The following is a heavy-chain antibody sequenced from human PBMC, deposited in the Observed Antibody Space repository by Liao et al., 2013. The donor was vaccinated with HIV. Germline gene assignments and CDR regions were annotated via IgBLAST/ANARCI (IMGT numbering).Heavy chain of an antibody. V-gene: IGHV4-34*01. Sequence: QVQLQQWGAGLLKPSETLSLTCAVYGGSFSGYYWSWIRQPPGKGLEWIGEINHSGSTNYNASLKSRVTISVDTSKNQFSLKLSSVTAADTAVYYCARGSGYSYGRRGDYWGQGTPVTVSS. J-gene: IGHJ4*02. CDR2: INHSGST. D-gene: IGHD5-18*01. CDR1: GGSFSGYY. CDR3: ARGSGYSYGRRGDY.